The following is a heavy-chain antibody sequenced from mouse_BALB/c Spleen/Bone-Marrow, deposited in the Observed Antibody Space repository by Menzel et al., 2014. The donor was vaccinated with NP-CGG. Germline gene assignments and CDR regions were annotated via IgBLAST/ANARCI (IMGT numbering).Heavy chain of an antibody. CDR1: GFAFSSYD. CDR2: ISSGGGST. D-gene: IGHD1-1*01. J-gene: IGHJ3*01. Sequence: EVKLMESGGGLVKPGGSLKLSCAASGFAFSSYDMSWVRQTPEKRLEWVAYISSGGGSTYYSDTVKGRFTISRDNAENTLYLQMSSLKSEDTAMYYCARQILRGFAYWGQGTLVTASA. CDR3: ARQILRGFAY. V-gene: IGHV5-12-1*01.